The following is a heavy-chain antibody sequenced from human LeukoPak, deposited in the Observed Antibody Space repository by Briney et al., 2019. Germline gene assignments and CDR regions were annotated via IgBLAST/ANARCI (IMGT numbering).Heavy chain of an antibody. D-gene: IGHD6-13*01. CDR1: GFIFDDYG. CDR2: INWNGSIT. CDR3: ARVYLSQQLVPGLDY. J-gene: IGHJ4*02. V-gene: IGHV3-20*04. Sequence: LSGGSLRLSCAASGFIFDDYGMSWVRQAPGRGLEWVSGINWNGSITGYADSVKGRFTISRDNAKNSLYLQMNSLRAEDTALYYCARVYLSQQLVPGLDYWGQGTLVTVSS.